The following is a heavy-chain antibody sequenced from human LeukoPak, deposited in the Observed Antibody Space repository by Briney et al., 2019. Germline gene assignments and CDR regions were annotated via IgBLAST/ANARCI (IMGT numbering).Heavy chain of an antibody. J-gene: IGHJ4*02. CDR1: GFTFSSYG. D-gene: IGHD5-24*01. V-gene: IGHV3-23*01. Sequence: GRSLRLSRAASGFTFSSYGMHWVRQAPGKGLEWVSGISAGGSSTYYAASVKGRFTISRGNSRNILYLQMNSLRGDDTAVYYCAKSESPGMMATVPDYWGQGTLVTVSS. CDR2: ISAGGSST. CDR3: AKSESPGMMATVPDY.